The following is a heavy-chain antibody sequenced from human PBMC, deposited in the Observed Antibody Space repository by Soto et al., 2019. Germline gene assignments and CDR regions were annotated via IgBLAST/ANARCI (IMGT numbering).Heavy chain of an antibody. J-gene: IGHJ3*02. V-gene: IGHV3-9*01. CDR3: ASSLSSATTDGFDI. D-gene: IGHD4-17*01. CDR2: ISWHSGSI. Sequence: EVQLVESGGGLVQPGRSLRLSCAASGFTFDDYAMHWVRQAPGKGLEWVSGISWHSGSIGYADCVKGRFTISRDNAKNSLYLQMNSLRAEDTALYFCASSLSSATTDGFDIWGQGTVVTVSA. CDR1: GFTFDDYA.